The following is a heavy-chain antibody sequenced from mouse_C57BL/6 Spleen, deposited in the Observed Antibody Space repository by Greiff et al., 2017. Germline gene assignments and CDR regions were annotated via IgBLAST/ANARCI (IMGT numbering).Heavy chain of an antibody. CDR1: GYAFSSSW. V-gene: IGHV1-82*01. J-gene: IGHJ2*01. D-gene: IGHD2-3*01. CDR2: IYPGDGDT. Sequence: VQLQQSGPELVKPGASVKISCKASGYAFSSSWMNWVKQRPGKGLEWIGRIYPGDGDTNYNGKFKGKATLTADKSSSTAYMQLSSLTSEDSAVYFCAIEGGYYVFDYWGQGTTLTVSS. CDR3: AIEGGYYVFDY.